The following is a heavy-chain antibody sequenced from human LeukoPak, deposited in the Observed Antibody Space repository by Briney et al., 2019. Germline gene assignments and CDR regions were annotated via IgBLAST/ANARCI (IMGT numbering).Heavy chain of an antibody. Sequence: ASVTVSFKASGYTFTDYYMHWVRQAPGQGFERMGWINPNDGDTNYAQKFQGRVIMTRDTSISTAHMEVSRLRSDDTAVYYCARANFLYCSSSTCLFDYWGQGTLVTVSS. CDR2: INPNDGDT. V-gene: IGHV1-2*02. CDR3: ARANFLYCSSSTCLFDY. D-gene: IGHD2-2*01. CDR1: GYTFTDYY. J-gene: IGHJ4*02.